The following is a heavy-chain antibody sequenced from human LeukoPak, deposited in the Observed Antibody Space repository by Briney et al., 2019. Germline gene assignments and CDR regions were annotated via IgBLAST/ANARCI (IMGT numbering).Heavy chain of an antibody. Sequence: SQTLSLTCAISGDSVSSNSAAWNWIRQSPSRGLEWLGRTYYRSKWYNDYAVSVKSRITINPYTSKNQFSLQLNSVTPDDTAVYYCARELSSGWSPYYYYMDVWGKGTTVTVSS. CDR1: GDSVSSNSAA. D-gene: IGHD6-19*01. CDR2: TYYRSKWYN. CDR3: ARELSSGWSPYYYYMDV. V-gene: IGHV6-1*01. J-gene: IGHJ6*03.